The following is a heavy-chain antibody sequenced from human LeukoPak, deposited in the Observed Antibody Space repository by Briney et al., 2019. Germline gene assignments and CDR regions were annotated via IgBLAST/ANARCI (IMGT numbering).Heavy chain of an antibody. Sequence: GGSLRLSCAASGFTFSSYAMSWVRQAPGKGLEWVSAISGSGGSTYYADSVKGRFTISRDNSKNTLYLKMNSLRAEDTAVYYCAKAGIAAQRARYYFDYWGQGTLVTVSS. CDR3: AKAGIAAQRARYYFDY. D-gene: IGHD6-6*01. J-gene: IGHJ4*02. V-gene: IGHV3-23*01. CDR1: GFTFSSYA. CDR2: ISGSGGST.